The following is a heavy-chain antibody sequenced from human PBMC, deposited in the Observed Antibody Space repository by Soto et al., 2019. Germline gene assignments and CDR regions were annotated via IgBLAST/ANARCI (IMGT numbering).Heavy chain of an antibody. CDR3: VQSRCGGDCLQSYSSHSYYGLDV. CDR2: IYWDDDK. CDR1: GFSLSTIGVG. D-gene: IGHD2-21*02. V-gene: IGHV2-5*02. Sequence: QITLKESGPTLVKPTQTLTLTCTFSGFSLSTIGVGVGWIRQPPGKALEWLALIYWDDDKRYSPSLKSRLTVTKDTFKLQLVLTMTNMDPVDTATYYCVQSRCGGDCLQSYSSHSYYGLDVWGQGTTVTVSS. J-gene: IGHJ6*02.